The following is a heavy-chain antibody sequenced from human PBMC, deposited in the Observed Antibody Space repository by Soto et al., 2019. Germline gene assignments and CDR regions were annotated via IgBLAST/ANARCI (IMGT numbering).Heavy chain of an antibody. CDR3: TKNSAYALDY. CDR1: GYSISGGYF. D-gene: IGHD5-12*01. V-gene: IGHV4-38-2*01. CDR2: IHHSGST. Sequence: SETLSLTCAVSGYSISGGYFWGWIRQPPGKGQEWIGSIHHSGSTNYNPSLESRATISVDKSKNEFSLRLNSVTAADTAVYYCTKNSAYALDYWGLGTLVTVSS. J-gene: IGHJ4*02.